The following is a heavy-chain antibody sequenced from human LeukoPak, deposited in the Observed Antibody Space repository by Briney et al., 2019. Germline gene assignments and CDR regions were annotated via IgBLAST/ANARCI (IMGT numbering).Heavy chain of an antibody. V-gene: IGHV3-7*01. CDR2: INHNGTEK. CDR1: GITFSSYG. J-gene: IGHJ4*02. CDR3: ARDGGDLWPLDE. Sequence: PGGSLRLSCAASGITFSSYGMYWVRQAPGKGLEWVANINHNGTEKYYMDSVGGRFTISRDNAKNSLSLEMKSLRLDDTAVYYCARDGGDLWPLDEWGRGTLVTVSS. D-gene: IGHD3-16*01.